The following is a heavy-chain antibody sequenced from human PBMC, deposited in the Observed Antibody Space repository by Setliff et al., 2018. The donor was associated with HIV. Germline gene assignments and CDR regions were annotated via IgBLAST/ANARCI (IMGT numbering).Heavy chain of an antibody. CDR1: GYAFTNHD. CDR3: ARGWGRPSRYHGMDV. Sequence: ASVKVSCKASGYAFTNHDIIWVRQAIGQGLEYMGWMNPDGGSRGYAQKFRGRVTMTKDTSISTAYIDLSSLTSDDSAMYYCARGWGRPSRYHGMDVWGQGTTVTVSS. D-gene: IGHD7-27*01. V-gene: IGHV1-8*02. CDR2: MNPDGGSR. J-gene: IGHJ6*02.